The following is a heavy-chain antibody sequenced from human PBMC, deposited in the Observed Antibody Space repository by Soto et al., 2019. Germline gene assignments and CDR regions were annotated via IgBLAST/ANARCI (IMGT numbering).Heavy chain of an antibody. J-gene: IGHJ3*02. CDR2: ISGSGGST. CDR1: GFTFSSYA. CDR3: AKGYYGSGSYYNGGLKDAFDI. Sequence: GGSLRLSCAASGFTFSSYAMSWVRQAPGKGLEWVSAISGSGGSTYYADSVKGRFTISRDNSKNTLYLQMNSLRAEDTAVYYCAKGYYGSGSYYNGGLKDAFDIWGQGTMVTVSS. D-gene: IGHD3-10*01. V-gene: IGHV3-23*01.